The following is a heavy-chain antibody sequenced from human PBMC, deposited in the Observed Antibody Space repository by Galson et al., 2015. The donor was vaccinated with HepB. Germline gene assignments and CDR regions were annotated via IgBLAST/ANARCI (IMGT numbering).Heavy chain of an antibody. CDR2: ISSSSSTI. D-gene: IGHD3-22*01. J-gene: IGHJ1*01. CDR3: ARAGSKGWLSNFQH. Sequence: SLRLSCAASGFTFSSYSMNWVRQAPGKGLEWVSYISSSSSTIYYADSVKGRFTISRDNAKNSLYLQMNSLRAEDTAVYYCARAGSKGWLSNFQHWGQGTLVTVSS. V-gene: IGHV3-48*01. CDR1: GFTFSSYS.